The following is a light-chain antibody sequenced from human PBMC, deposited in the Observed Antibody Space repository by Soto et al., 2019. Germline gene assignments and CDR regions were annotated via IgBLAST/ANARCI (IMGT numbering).Light chain of an antibody. V-gene: IGKV3-20*01. J-gene: IGKJ1*01. Sequence: EIVLTQSPGTLSLSPGERATLSCRASQSVSSSYLAWYQQKPGQAPRLLIYGASSRATGIPDRFSGSVSGTDFTLTISRREPEDFAVYYCQQYGSSSWTFGQGTKVEIK. CDR2: GAS. CDR3: QQYGSSSWT. CDR1: QSVSSSY.